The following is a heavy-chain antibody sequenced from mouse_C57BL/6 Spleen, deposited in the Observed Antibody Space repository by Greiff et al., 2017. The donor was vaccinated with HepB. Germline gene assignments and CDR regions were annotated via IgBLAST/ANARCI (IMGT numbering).Heavy chain of an antibody. V-gene: IGHV5-9-1*02. Sequence: EVMLVESGEGLVKPGGSLKLSCAASGFTFSSYAMSWVRQTPEKRLEWVAYISSGGDYIYYADTVKGRFTISRDNARNTLYLQMSSLKSEDTAMYYCTRDPDGSAWFAYWGHGTLVTVSA. D-gene: IGHD2-3*01. J-gene: IGHJ3*01. CDR1: GFTFSSYA. CDR3: TRDPDGSAWFAY. CDR2: ISSGGDYI.